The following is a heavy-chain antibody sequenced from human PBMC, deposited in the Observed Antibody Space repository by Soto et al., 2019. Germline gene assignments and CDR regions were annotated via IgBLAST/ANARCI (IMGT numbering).Heavy chain of an antibody. J-gene: IGHJ6*01. CDR3: AREKGDVAGTTPSYYYYGMDV. CDR2: ISYDGSNK. V-gene: IGHV3-30-3*01. CDR1: GFTFSNYA. Sequence: GGSLRLSCAASGFTFSNYAMHWIRQAPGKWLEWVAVISYDGSNKYYADSVKGRFTISRDNSKNTLYLQMNSLRAEDTAVYYCAREKGDVAGTTPSYYYYGMDVWGQGTTVTVS. D-gene: IGHD1-7*01.